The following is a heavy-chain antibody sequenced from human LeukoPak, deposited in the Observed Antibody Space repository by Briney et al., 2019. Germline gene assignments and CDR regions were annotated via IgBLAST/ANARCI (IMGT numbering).Heavy chain of an antibody. CDR2: ISAYNGNT. Sequence: ASVKASCKASGYTFTSYGISWVRQAPGQGLEWMGWISAYNGNTNYAQKLQGRVTMTTDTSTSTAYMELRSLRSDDTAVYYCARVGYYYDSSETVYYYYYGMDVWGQGTTVTVSS. CDR1: GYTFTSYG. J-gene: IGHJ6*02. CDR3: ARVGYYYDSSETVYYYYYGMDV. D-gene: IGHD3-22*01. V-gene: IGHV1-18*01.